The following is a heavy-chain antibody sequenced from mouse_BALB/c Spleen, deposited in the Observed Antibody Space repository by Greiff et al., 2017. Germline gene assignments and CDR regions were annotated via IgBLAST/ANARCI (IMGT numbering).Heavy chain of an antibody. CDR2: ISSGSSTI. V-gene: IGHV5-17*02. CDR3: ARGGYGYYFDY. D-gene: IGHD1-1*01. Sequence: EVMLVESGGGLVQPGGSRKLSCAASGFTFSSFGMHWVRQSPEKGLEWVAYISSGSSTIYYADTVKGRFTISRDNPKDTLFLQMTSLRSEDTAMYYCARGGYGYYFDYWGQGTTLTVSS. CDR1: GFTFSSFG. J-gene: IGHJ2*01.